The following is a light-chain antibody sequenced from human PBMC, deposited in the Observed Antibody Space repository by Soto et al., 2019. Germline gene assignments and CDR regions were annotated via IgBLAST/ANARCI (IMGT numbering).Light chain of an antibody. CDR3: QQYGTEGT. CDR2: GAS. V-gene: IGKV3-20*01. CDR1: QSVSSNY. Sequence: EIVLTQSPGTLSLSPVERATLSCRASQSVSSNYLAWYQLKPGQAPRLLIYGASSRATGIPDRFSGSGSGTDFTLTISRLEPEDFAAYYCQQYGTEGTFGQGTRLEIK. J-gene: IGKJ5*01.